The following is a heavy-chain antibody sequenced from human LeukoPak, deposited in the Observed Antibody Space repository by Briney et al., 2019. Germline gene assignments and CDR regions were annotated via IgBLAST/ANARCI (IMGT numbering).Heavy chain of an antibody. Sequence: SETLSLTCTVSGYSISSGYYWGWIRQPPGKGLEWTGSIDHSGSTYYNPSLKSRITISVDTSKNQFSLKLSSVTAADTAVYYCARARGYYGSGSPFDYWGQGTLVTVSS. V-gene: IGHV4-38-2*02. J-gene: IGHJ4*02. CDR1: GYSISSGYY. CDR2: IDHSGST. CDR3: ARARGYYGSGSPFDY. D-gene: IGHD3-10*01.